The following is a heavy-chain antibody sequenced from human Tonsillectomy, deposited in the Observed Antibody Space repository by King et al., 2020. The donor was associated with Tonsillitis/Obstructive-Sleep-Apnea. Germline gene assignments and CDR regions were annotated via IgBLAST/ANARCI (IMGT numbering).Heavy chain of an antibody. V-gene: IGHV4-34*01. CDR3: AREFDSLDY. D-gene: IGHD2-15*01. Sequence: VQLPQWGAGLLKPSETLSLTCAVYGGSFSGYYWSWIRQPPGKGLEWIGEIDHSGSTNYNPSLKSRVTVSVDTSKNQFSLKLSSVTAADTAVYSCAREFDSLDYWGQGTLVTVSS. J-gene: IGHJ4*02. CDR2: IDHSGST. CDR1: GGSFSGYY.